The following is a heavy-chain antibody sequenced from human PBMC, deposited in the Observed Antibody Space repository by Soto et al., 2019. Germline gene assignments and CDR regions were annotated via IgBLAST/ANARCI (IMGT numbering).Heavy chain of an antibody. Sequence: QVPLVEAGGGVVQPGRSLRLSCAASGFTFSSYGMHWVRQAPGKGLEWVAVISDDGSNKYYADSVKGRFTIARDNSKNTLYLQMNSLRAEDTAVYYCAKSPSGSDPHFDYWGQGTLVTVSS. CDR1: GFTFSSYG. J-gene: IGHJ4*02. CDR3: AKSPSGSDPHFDY. D-gene: IGHD1-26*01. CDR2: ISDDGSNK. V-gene: IGHV3-30*18.